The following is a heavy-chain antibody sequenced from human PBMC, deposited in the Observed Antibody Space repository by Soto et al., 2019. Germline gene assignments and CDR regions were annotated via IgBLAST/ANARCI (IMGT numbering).Heavy chain of an antibody. CDR3: AKVMGDSSGLGEYYFDY. J-gene: IGHJ4*02. CDR2: ISGSGGST. CDR1: GFTFSSYA. D-gene: IGHD3-22*01. V-gene: IGHV3-23*01. Sequence: GGSLRLSCAASGFTFSSYAMSWVRQAPGKGLEWVSAISGSGGSTYYADSVKGRFTISRDNSKNTLYLQMNSLRAEDTAVYYCAKVMGDSSGLGEYYFDYWGQGTLVTVSS.